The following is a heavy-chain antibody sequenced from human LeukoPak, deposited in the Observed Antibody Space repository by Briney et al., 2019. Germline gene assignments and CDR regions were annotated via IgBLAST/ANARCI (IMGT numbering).Heavy chain of an antibody. D-gene: IGHD1-26*01. J-gene: IGHJ4*02. V-gene: IGHV3-7*03. Sequence: GGSLRLSCAASGFTFSSYWMSWVRQAPGQGLEWVANIKYDGSKKYYVDSVRGRFTVSRDNAKNSLYLQMNSLTTEDTALYYCAKARWEPNFDYWGQGTLVTVSS. CDR2: IKYDGSKK. CDR1: GFTFSSYW. CDR3: AKARWEPNFDY.